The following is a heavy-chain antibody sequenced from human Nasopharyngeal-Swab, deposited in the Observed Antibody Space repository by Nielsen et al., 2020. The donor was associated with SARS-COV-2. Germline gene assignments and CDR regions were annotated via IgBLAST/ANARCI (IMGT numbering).Heavy chain of an antibody. D-gene: IGHD6-19*01. J-gene: IGHJ4*02. CDR2: IWYDGSNK. Sequence: GESLKISCSASGFTFSSYGMHWVRQAPGKGREWVAVIWYDGSNKYYADSVKGRFTISRANSKNTLYLQMNSLRAEDTAVYYCARERVAIAVAGNFDYWGQGTLVTVSS. V-gene: IGHV3-33*01. CDR3: ARERVAIAVAGNFDY. CDR1: GFTFSSYG.